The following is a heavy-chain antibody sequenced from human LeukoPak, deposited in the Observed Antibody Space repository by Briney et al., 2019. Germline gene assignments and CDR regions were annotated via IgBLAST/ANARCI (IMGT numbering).Heavy chain of an antibody. J-gene: IGHJ4*02. Sequence: GGSLRLSCAASGFTFSSYGMFWVRQAPGKGLEWVAVISYDGINKYYADSVKGRFTISRDNSKNTLYLQMNSLRAEDTAVYYCAEASLDTDWGVFDYWGQGTLVTVSS. D-gene: IGHD7-27*01. V-gene: IGHV3-30*18. CDR2: ISYDGINK. CDR3: AEASLDTDWGVFDY. CDR1: GFTFSSYG.